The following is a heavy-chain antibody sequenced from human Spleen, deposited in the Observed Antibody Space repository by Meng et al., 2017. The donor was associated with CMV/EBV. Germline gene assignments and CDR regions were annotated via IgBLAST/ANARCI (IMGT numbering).Heavy chain of an antibody. CDR1: GFTFSSYA. V-gene: IGHV3-30*04. D-gene: IGHD3-3*01. J-gene: IGHJ6*02. CDR3: SRDGYHDFFDSSIAYTGMDV. CDR2: TSYDGSSN. Sequence: GESLKISCAASGFTFSSYAMHWVRQAPGKGLEWVAVTSYDGSSNHYADSVQGRFSISRDNSKNTVYLQMNSLRAEDTAVYYCSRDGYHDFFDSSIAYTGMDVWGQGTTVTVSS.